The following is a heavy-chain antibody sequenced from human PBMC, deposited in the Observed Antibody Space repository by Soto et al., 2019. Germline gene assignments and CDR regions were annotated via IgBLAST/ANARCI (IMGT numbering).Heavy chain of an antibody. Sequence: GGSLRLSCAASGFTFSSYSMNWVRQAPGKGLEWVSSISSSSSYIYYADSVKGRFTISRDNAKNSLYLQMNSLRAEDTAVYYCARELYSSGWYYGGGVDYWGQGTLVTVSS. D-gene: IGHD6-19*01. CDR1: GFTFSSYS. CDR3: ARELYSSGWYYGGGVDY. CDR2: ISSSSSYI. V-gene: IGHV3-21*01. J-gene: IGHJ4*02.